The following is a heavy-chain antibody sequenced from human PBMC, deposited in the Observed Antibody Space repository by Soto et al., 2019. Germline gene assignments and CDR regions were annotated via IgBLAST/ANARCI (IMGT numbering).Heavy chain of an antibody. CDR2: IYYSGST. CDR3: ARGGYSYGPDY. J-gene: IGHJ4*02. V-gene: IGHV4-39*07. CDR1: GGSISSSSYY. D-gene: IGHD5-18*01. Sequence: SETLSLTCTVSGGSISSSSYYWGWIRQPPGKGLEWIGSIYYSGSTYYNPSLKSRVTISVDTSRNQFSLRLSSVTAADTAVYYCARGGYSYGPDYWGQGTLVTVSS.